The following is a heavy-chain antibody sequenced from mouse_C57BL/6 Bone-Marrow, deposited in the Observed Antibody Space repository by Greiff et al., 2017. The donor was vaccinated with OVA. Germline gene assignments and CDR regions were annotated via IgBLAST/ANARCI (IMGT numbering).Heavy chain of an antibody. Sequence: QVQLQQPGAELVMPGASVKLSCKVSGYTFTSYWMHWVKQGPGQGLEWIGEFVPSDSYTNYNQKFKGKSTLTVDKSSSTAYMQLSSLTSEDSAVYYCARGVYYGSSYGYFDYGGQGTTLTVSS. CDR2: FVPSDSYT. D-gene: IGHD1-1*01. CDR3: ARGVYYGSSYGYFDY. CDR1: GYTFTSYW. J-gene: IGHJ2*01. V-gene: IGHV1-69*01.